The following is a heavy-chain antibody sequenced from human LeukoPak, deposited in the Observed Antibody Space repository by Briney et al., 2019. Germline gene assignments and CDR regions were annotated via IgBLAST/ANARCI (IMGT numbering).Heavy chain of an antibody. CDR1: GYTFTSYA. J-gene: IGHJ5*02. CDR3: ARDQKVGTTATYTPFDP. CDR2: INTYKGNT. Sequence: GASVKVSCKASGYTFTSYAMHWVRQAPGQGLEWMGWINTYKGNTNYAQKFQGRVSMTTDRSTSTAYLELRSLRSDDTAVYYCARDQKVGTTATYTPFDPWGQGTLVTVSS. D-gene: IGHD1-26*01. V-gene: IGHV1-18*01.